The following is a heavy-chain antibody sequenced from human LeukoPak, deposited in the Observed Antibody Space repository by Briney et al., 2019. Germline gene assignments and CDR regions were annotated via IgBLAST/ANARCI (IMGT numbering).Heavy chain of an antibody. CDR3: ARQPPRNYYGSGSSYYYGMDV. CDR2: IYPGDSDT. CDR1: GYSFTSYW. V-gene: IGHV5-51*01. D-gene: IGHD3-10*01. Sequence: GESLKISCKGSGYSFTSYWIGWVRQMPGKGLEWMGIIYPGDSDTRYSPSFQGQVTISADKSISTAYLQWSSLKASDTAMYYCARQPPRNYYGSGSSYYYGMDVWGQGTTVTVPS. J-gene: IGHJ6*02.